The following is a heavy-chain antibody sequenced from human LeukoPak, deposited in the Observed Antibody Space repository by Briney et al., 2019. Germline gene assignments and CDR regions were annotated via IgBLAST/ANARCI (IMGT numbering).Heavy chain of an antibody. J-gene: IGHJ3*02. Sequence: ASVKVSCKASGGTFSSYAISWVRQAPEQGLEWMGRIIPILGIANYAQKFQGRVTITADKSTSTAYMELSSLRSEDTAVYYCARDPPPDYCSGGSCYLNAFDIWGQVTMVTVSS. CDR3: ARDPPPDYCSGGSCYLNAFDI. CDR1: GGTFSSYA. CDR2: IIPILGIA. V-gene: IGHV1-69*04. D-gene: IGHD2-15*01.